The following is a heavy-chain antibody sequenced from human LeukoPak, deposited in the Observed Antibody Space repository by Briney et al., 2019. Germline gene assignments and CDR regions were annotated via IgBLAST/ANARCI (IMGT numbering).Heavy chain of an antibody. D-gene: IGHD3-3*01. CDR3: ARDLGDFWSGYYIGY. V-gene: IGHV1-69*05. Sequence: SVKVTCKASGGTFSSYAISWVRQAPGQGLEWMGGIIPIFGTANYAQKFQGRVTITTDESTSTAYMELSSLRSEDTAVYDCARDLGDFWSGYYIGYWGQGTLVTVSS. CDR1: GGTFSSYA. CDR2: IIPIFGTA. J-gene: IGHJ4*02.